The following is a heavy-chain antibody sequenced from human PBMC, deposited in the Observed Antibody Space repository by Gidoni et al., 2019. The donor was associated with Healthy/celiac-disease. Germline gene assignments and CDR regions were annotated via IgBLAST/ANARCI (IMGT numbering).Heavy chain of an antibody. CDR3: ARSGGNLETTGYGMDV. J-gene: IGHJ6*02. CDR2: IDPGDSVT. CDR1: GYSFTSYC. D-gene: IGHD1-1*01. Sequence: VQLVQSGAEVTKPGESLKISCKGSGYSFTSYCIGRVRQRPGKGLEWMGIIDPGDSVTRYSPSFQGQVTITADKSISTAYLQWSSLKASDTAMYYCARSGGNLETTGYGMDVWGQGTTVTVSS. V-gene: IGHV5-51*01.